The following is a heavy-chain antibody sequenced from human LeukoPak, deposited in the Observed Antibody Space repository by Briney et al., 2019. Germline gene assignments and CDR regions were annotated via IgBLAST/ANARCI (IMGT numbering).Heavy chain of an antibody. CDR2: IGSSGGST. V-gene: IGHV3-23*01. J-gene: IGHJ3*01. CDR3: VKDIQLST. CDR1: GFNFITAA. D-gene: IGHD5-24*01. Sequence: GGSLRLSCAASGFNFITAAMNWVRQAPGKGLEWVSLIGSSGGSTYYADSVKGRFTISRDNSNHTLSLQMNSLRVEDTAIYYCVKDIQLSTWGLGTMVTVSS.